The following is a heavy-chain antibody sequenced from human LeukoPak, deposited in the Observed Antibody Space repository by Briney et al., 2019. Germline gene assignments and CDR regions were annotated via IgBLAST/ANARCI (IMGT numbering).Heavy chain of an antibody. J-gene: IGHJ6*03. CDR3: ARHPHTSSWYYYYYYMDV. CDR1: GGSFSGYY. CDR2: INHSGST. Sequence: SSETLSLTCAVYGGSFSGYYWSWIRQPPGKGLEWIGEINHSGSTNYNPSLKSRVTISVDTSKNQFSLKLSSVTAADTAVYYCARHPHTSSWYYYYYYMDVWGKGTTVTISS. D-gene: IGHD6-13*01. V-gene: IGHV4-34*01.